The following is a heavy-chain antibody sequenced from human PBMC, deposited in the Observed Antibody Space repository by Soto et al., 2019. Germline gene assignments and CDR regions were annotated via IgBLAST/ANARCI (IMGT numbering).Heavy chain of an antibody. V-gene: IGHV1-69*01. J-gene: IGHJ4*02. D-gene: IGHD3-9*01. CDR1: GGSFSSYA. Sequence: QVQLVQSGAEVNKPGSSVRVSCKGSGGSFSSYAFSWVRQAPGQGLEWMGGIIPISGTVNHADKFRDRVMMTADESTITVYTEVSGLRPEETAVGSCARVRSCSSGYRLDSFDFWGQGTLVSVSS. CDR3: ARVRSCSSGYRLDSFDF. CDR2: IIPISGTV.